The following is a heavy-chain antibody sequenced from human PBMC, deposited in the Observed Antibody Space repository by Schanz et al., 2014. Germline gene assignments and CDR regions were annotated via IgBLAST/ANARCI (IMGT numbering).Heavy chain of an antibody. CDR1: GFTFSNYG. V-gene: IGHV3-48*03. J-gene: IGHJ4*02. CDR2: ISDSGDST. CDR3: AKVAPAATYLDS. Sequence: VQLVESGGGVVQPGGSLRLSCAASGFTFSNYGLVWVRQAPGKGLEWVSDISDSGDSTHYADSVKGRFTISRDNAKNSLFLQMNSLSAEDTAVYYCAKVAPAATYLDSWGLGTLVTVSS. D-gene: IGHD2-2*01.